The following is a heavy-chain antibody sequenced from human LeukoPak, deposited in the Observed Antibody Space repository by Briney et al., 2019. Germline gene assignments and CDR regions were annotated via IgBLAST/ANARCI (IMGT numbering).Heavy chain of an antibody. CDR3: ARVGWNYPIDY. Sequence: SETLSLTCTVSGGSISSYYWSWIRQPPGKGLEWIGEINHSGSTNYNPSLKSRVTISVDTSKNQFSLKLSSVTAADTAVYYCARVGWNYPIDYWGQGTLVTVSS. CDR2: INHSGST. CDR1: GGSISSYY. V-gene: IGHV4-34*01. D-gene: IGHD1-7*01. J-gene: IGHJ4*02.